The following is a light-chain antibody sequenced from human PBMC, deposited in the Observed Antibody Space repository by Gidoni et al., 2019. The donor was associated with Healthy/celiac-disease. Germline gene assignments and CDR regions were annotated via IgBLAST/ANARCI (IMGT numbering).Light chain of an antibody. CDR3: QQYGSSPRVT. J-gene: IGKJ5*01. CDR1: QSVSSSY. V-gene: IGKV3-20*01. Sequence: EIVLTQSPGTLSLSPGERDTLSFRASQSVSSSYLAWYQQKPGQAPRLLIYGASSRATGIPDRFSGSGSGTDFTLTISRLEPEDFAVYYCQQYGSSPRVTFGQGTRLEIK. CDR2: GAS.